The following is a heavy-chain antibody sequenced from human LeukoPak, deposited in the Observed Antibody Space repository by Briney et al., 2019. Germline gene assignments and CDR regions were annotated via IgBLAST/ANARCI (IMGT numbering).Heavy chain of an antibody. V-gene: IGHV3-11*01. CDR3: AREETYYDILTGYHRPLYFDY. Sequence: GGSLRLSCAASGFTFSDYYMSWIRQAPGKGLEWVSYISNSGSTIYYADSVKGRFTISRDNAKNSLYLQMNSLRAEDTAVYYCAREETYYDILTGYHRPLYFDYWGQGTLVTVSS. D-gene: IGHD3-9*01. J-gene: IGHJ4*02. CDR2: ISNSGSTI. CDR1: GFTFSDYY.